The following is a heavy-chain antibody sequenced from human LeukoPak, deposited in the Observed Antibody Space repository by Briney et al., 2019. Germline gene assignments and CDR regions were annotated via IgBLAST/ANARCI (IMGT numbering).Heavy chain of an antibody. J-gene: IGHJ3*02. D-gene: IGHD7-27*01. CDR1: GFTFSSYS. CDR2: ISYDGSNK. Sequence: PGGSLRLSCAAAGFTFSSYSMNWVRQAPGKGLEWVAVISYDGSNKYYADSVKGRFTISRDNSKNTLYLQMNSLRAEDTAVYYCARVPWGHSAFDIWGQGTMVTVSS. V-gene: IGHV3-30*03. CDR3: ARVPWGHSAFDI.